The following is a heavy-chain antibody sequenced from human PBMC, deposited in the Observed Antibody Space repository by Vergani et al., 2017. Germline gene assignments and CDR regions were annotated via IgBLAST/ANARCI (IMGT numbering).Heavy chain of an antibody. CDR1: GGSISSYY. CDR2: IYYSGST. V-gene: IGHV4-59*01. Sequence: QVQLQQWGAGLLKPSETLSLTCTVSGGSISSYYWSWIRQPPGQGLEWIGYIYYSGSTNYNPSLKSRVTISVDTSKNQFSLKLSSVTAADTAVYYCARDGDYGDYGGFDYWGQGTLVTVSS. D-gene: IGHD4-17*01. J-gene: IGHJ4*02. CDR3: ARDGDYGDYGGFDY.